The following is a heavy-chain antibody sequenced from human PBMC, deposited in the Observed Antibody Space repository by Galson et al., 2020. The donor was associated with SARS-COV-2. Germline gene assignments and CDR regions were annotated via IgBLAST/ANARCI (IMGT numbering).Heavy chain of an antibody. D-gene: IGHD6-19*01. J-gene: IGHJ4*02. CDR2: INSDGSST. CDR3: ARVGTRSGWKYFFDV. V-gene: IGHV3-74*01. CDR1: GFTFSSSW. Sequence: TGGSLRLSCAASGFTFSSSWMHWVRQAPGKGLVWVSSINSDGSSTSYADSVKGRFTISRDNAKNTLYLQMNSLRAEDTAVYYCARVGTRSGWKYFFDVWGQGTLVTVSS.